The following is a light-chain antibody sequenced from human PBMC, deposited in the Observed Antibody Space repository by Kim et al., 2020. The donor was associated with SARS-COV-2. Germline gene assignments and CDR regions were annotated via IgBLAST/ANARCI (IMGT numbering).Light chain of an antibody. Sequence: PEKTARITCGGNNIGSKSLPWYQQTPGQAPVLVIYYDSDRPSGIPERFSGSNSGNTATLTISRVEAGDEADYYCQVWDSSSDHPVFGGGTKLTVL. V-gene: IGLV3-21*04. J-gene: IGLJ3*02. CDR2: YDS. CDR3: QVWDSSSDHPV. CDR1: NIGSKS.